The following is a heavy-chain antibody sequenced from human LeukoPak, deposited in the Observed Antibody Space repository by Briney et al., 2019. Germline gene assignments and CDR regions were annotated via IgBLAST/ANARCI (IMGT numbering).Heavy chain of an antibody. CDR1: GFTVSSNY. CDR3: AKEITRPNRAVAGLNY. J-gene: IGHJ4*02. V-gene: IGHV3-66*01. CDR2: IYSGGST. D-gene: IGHD6-19*01. Sequence: GGSLRLSCAASGFTVSSNYMSWVRHAPGKGLEWVSVIYSGGSTYYADSVKGRFTISRDNSKNTLYLQMNSLRPEDTAIYYCAKEITRPNRAVAGLNYWGQGTLVTVSS.